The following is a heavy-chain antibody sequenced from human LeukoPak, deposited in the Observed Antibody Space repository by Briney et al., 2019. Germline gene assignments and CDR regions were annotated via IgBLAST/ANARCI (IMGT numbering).Heavy chain of an antibody. Sequence: GGSLRLSCAASGFTFSSYSMNWVRQAPGKGLEWVSSISSSSSYIYYADSVKGRFTISRDNAKNSLYLQMNSLRAEDTAVYYCARDWRYYDILTGYSTSGFFDYWGQGTLVTVSS. CDR2: ISSSSSYI. J-gene: IGHJ4*02. CDR3: ARDWRYYDILTGYSTSGFFDY. V-gene: IGHV3-21*01. D-gene: IGHD3-9*01. CDR1: GFTFSSYS.